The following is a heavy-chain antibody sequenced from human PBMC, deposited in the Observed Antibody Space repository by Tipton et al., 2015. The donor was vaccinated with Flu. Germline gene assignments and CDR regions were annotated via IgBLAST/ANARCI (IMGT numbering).Heavy chain of an antibody. CDR1: GFTFSSYA. V-gene: IGHV3-23*01. Sequence: AASGFTFSSYAMSWVRQAPGKGLEWVSAISGSGGSTNYADSVKGRFTISRDNSKNTLYLQMNSLRAEDTAVYYCAKDLQYSYDSSGYLGAFDIWGQGTMVTVSS. CDR2: ISGSGGST. D-gene: IGHD3-22*01. J-gene: IGHJ3*02. CDR3: AKDLQYSYDSSGYLGAFDI.